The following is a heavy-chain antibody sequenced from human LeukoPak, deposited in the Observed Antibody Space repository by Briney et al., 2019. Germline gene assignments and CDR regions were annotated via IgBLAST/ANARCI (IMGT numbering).Heavy chain of an antibody. D-gene: IGHD6-13*01. CDR3: ARVDAAAAGTRASRLWFDP. CDR2: IYYSGST. CDR1: GGSISSYY. Sequence: SETLSLTCTVSGGSISSYYWSWIRQPPGKGLEWIGYIYYSGSTNYNPSLKSRVTISVDTSKNQFSLKLSSVTAADTAVYYCARVDAAAAGTRASRLWFDPWGQGTLVTVSS. V-gene: IGHV4-59*01. J-gene: IGHJ5*02.